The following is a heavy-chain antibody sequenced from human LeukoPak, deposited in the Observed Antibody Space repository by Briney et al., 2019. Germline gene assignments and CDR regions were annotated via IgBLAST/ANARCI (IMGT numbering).Heavy chain of an antibody. CDR3: ASYDSSGYPFDY. V-gene: IGHV3-21*01. CDR2: ISSSSSYI. D-gene: IGHD3-22*01. CDR1: GFTFSSYS. Sequence: GGSLRLSCAASGFTFSSYSMNWIRQAPGQGLEWVSSISSSSSYIYYADSVKGRFTISRDNAKNSLYLQMNSLRAEDTAVYYCASYDSSGYPFDYWGQGTLVTVSS. J-gene: IGHJ4*02.